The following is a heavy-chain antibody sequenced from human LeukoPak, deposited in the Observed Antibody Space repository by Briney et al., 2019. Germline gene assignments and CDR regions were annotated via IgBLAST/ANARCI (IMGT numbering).Heavy chain of an antibody. CDR2: IYHSGST. CDR3: ASSSSGRPNHYYYYGMDV. J-gene: IGHJ6*04. CDR1: GGSISSSNW. D-gene: IGHD6-19*01. V-gene: IGHV4-4*02. Sequence: SETLSLTCAVSGGSISSSNWWSWVRQPPGKGLEWIGEIYHSGSTNYNPSLKSRVTISVDKSKNQFSLKLSSVTAADTAVYYCASSSSGRPNHYYYYGMDVWGKGTTVTVSS.